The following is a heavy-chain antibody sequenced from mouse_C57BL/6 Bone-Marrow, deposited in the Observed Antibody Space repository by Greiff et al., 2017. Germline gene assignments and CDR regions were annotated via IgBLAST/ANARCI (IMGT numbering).Heavy chain of an antibody. J-gene: IGHJ2*01. CDR2: IDPENGDT. Sequence: EVQLQQSGAELVRPGASVKLSCTASGFNIKDDYMHWVKQRPEQGLEWIGWIDPENGDTEYASKFQGKATITADTSSNTAYLQLSSLTSEDTAVDYCTTEVWYFDYWGQGTTLTVSS. D-gene: IGHD2-10*02. CDR1: GFNIKDDY. V-gene: IGHV14-4*01. CDR3: TTEVWYFDY.